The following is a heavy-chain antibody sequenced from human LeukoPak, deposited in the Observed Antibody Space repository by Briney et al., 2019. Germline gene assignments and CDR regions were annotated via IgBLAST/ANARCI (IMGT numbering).Heavy chain of an antibody. CDR3: ARSPNYDSLFDY. J-gene: IGHJ4*02. CDR1: GYRFTSYW. Sequence: GESLKISCKGSGYRFTSYWIAWVRQMPWKGLEWMGIIYPGDSDIRYSPSFQGQVTISADKSISTAYLQWSSLKASDTAMYYCARSPNYDSLFDYWGQGTLVTVSS. D-gene: IGHD3-22*01. CDR2: IYPGDSDI. V-gene: IGHV5-51*01.